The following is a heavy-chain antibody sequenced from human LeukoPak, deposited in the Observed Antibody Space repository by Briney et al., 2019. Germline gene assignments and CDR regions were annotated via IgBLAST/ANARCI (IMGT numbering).Heavy chain of an antibody. CDR3: ARLDRGYSYGYGY. CDR1: GFTFSSYS. CDR2: INHSGST. V-gene: IGHV4-34*01. J-gene: IGHJ4*02. D-gene: IGHD5-18*01. Sequence: GSLRLSCAASGFTFSSYSMNWVRQAPGKGLEWIGEINHSGSTNYNPSLKSRVTISVDTSKNQFSLKLSSVTAADTAVYYCARLDRGYSYGYGYWGQGTLVTVSS.